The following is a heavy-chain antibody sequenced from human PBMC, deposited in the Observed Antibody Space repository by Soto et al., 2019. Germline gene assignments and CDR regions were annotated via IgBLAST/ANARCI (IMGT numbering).Heavy chain of an antibody. Sequence: GGPLRLSCAASGFTFSSYGMHWVRQAPGKGLEWVAVIWYDGSNKYYADSVKGRFTISRDNSKNTLYLQMNSLRAEDTAVYYCARDFSSSLNLNYFDYWGQGTLVTVSS. J-gene: IGHJ4*02. V-gene: IGHV3-33*01. CDR3: ARDFSSSLNLNYFDY. D-gene: IGHD6-6*01. CDR1: GFTFSSYG. CDR2: IWYDGSNK.